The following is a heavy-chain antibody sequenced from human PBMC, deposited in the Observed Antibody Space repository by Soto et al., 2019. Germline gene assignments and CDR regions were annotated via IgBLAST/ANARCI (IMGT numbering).Heavy chain of an antibody. J-gene: IGHJ4*02. Sequence: ASVKVSCKASGYTFTSYDINWVRQATGQGLEWMGWMNPNSGNTGYAQKFQGRVTMTRNTSISTAYMELSSLRSEDTAVYYCARGRFLGDFWSGYYFLAYWGQGTLVTVS. D-gene: IGHD3-3*01. CDR3: ARGRFLGDFWSGYYFLAY. CDR1: GYTFTSYD. CDR2: MNPNSGNT. V-gene: IGHV1-8*01.